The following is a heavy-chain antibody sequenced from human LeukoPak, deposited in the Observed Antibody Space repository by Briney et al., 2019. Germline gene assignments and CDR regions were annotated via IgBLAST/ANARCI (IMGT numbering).Heavy chain of an antibody. Sequence: SQTLSLTYTVSGGSISSGSYYWSWIRQPAGKGLEWIGRIYTSGSTNYNPSLKSRVTISVDTSKNQFSLKLSSVTAADTAVYYCARDRDYGSGRGGIDYWGQGTLVTVSS. J-gene: IGHJ4*02. CDR1: GGSISSGSYY. D-gene: IGHD3-10*01. V-gene: IGHV4-61*02. CDR2: IYTSGST. CDR3: ARDRDYGSGRGGIDY.